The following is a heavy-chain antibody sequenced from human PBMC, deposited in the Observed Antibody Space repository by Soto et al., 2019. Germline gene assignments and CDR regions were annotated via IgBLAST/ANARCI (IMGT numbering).Heavy chain of an antibody. D-gene: IGHD2-21*01. CDR2: ISSSGSTI. Sequence: GGSLRLSCAASGFTFSDYYMSWIRQAPGKGLEWVSYISSSGSTIYYADSVKGRFTISRDNAKNSLYLQMNSLRAEDTAVYYCASRSHIVVPIGGWFDPWGQGTLVTVSS. CDR3: ASRSHIVVPIGGWFDP. CDR1: GFTFSDYY. V-gene: IGHV3-11*01. J-gene: IGHJ5*02.